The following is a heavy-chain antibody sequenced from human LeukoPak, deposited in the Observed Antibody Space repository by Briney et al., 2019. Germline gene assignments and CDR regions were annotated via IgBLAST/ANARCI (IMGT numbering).Heavy chain of an antibody. Sequence: SETLSLTCSVSGGSISSGNYYWSWIRQHPGTGLEWIGYIYNSGTTSYNPSLKSRVIISVDTSKNQFSLNLSSVTAADTAVYYCARQNPEWLRRQGGWYFDYWGQGTLVTVSS. V-gene: IGHV4-31*03. D-gene: IGHD5-12*01. CDR3: ARQNPEWLRRQGGWYFDY. CDR2: IYNSGTT. CDR1: GGSISSGNYY. J-gene: IGHJ4*02.